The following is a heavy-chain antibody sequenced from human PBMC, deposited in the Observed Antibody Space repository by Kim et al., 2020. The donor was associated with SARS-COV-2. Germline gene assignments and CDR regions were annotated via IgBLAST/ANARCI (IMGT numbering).Heavy chain of an antibody. CDR1: GGSISSSSYY. CDR3: ARLLTKHTTVSYDAFDI. CDR2: IYYSGST. D-gene: IGHD4-17*01. J-gene: IGHJ3*02. Sequence: SETLSLTCTVSGGSISSSSYYWGWIRQPPGKGLEWIGSIYYSGSTYYNPSLKSRVTISVDTSKNQFSLKLSSVTAADTAVYYCARLLTKHTTVSYDAFDIWGQGTMVTVSS. V-gene: IGHV4-39*01.